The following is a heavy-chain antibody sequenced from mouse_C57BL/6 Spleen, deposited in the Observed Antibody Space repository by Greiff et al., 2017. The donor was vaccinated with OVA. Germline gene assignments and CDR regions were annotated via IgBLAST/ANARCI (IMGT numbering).Heavy chain of an antibody. J-gene: IGHJ1*03. D-gene: IGHD1-1*01. CDR2: INPNNGGT. CDR1: GYTFTDYY. Sequence: EVQLQQSGPELVKPGASVKISCKASGYTFTDYYMNWVKQSPGKSLEWIGDINPNNGGTSYNQKFKGKATLTVDKSSSTAYMELRSLTSEDSAVYCGARRATVVDPDFDVWGTGTTVTVSS. CDR3: ARRATVVDPDFDV. V-gene: IGHV1-26*01.